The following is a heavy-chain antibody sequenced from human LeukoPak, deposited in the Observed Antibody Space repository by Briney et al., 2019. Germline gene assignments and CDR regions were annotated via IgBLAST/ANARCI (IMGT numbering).Heavy chain of an antibody. CDR2: IRYDGNNK. V-gene: IGHV3-30*02. CDR1: GFTFSSSD. Sequence: GGSLRLSCAASGFTFSSSDMHWFRQAPGKGLEWGAFIRYDGNNKYYADSVKGRLTITRDNSKNTLYLQMNSLRAADTAVYYCAKGYRNHLLILLDSWGQGTLVTVSS. D-gene: IGHD3-16*01. CDR3: AKGYRNHLLILLDS. J-gene: IGHJ5*01.